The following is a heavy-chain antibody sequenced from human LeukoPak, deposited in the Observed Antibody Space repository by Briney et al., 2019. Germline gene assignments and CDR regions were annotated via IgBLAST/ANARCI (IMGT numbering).Heavy chain of an antibody. Sequence: GGSLRLSCAASGFAFSSCGMHWVRQAPGKGLEWVAFISFDGSNKYSADSVKGRFTISRDNFKNTLFLQMNTLRAEDTAIYYCARESTYYYDSMAFDYWGQGTLVTVSS. CDR3: ARESTYYYDSMAFDY. CDR1: GFAFSSCG. D-gene: IGHD3-22*01. CDR2: ISFDGSNK. V-gene: IGHV3-30*03. J-gene: IGHJ4*02.